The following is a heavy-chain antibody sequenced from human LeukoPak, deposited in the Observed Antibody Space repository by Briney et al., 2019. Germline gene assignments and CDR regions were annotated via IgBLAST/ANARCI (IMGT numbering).Heavy chain of an antibody. V-gene: IGHV4-34*01. CDR1: GGSFSGYY. J-gene: IGHJ4*02. CDR2: INHSGST. Sequence: TSETLSLTCAVYGGSFSGYYWSWIRQPPGKGLEWIGEINHSGSTNYNPSLKSRVTISVDTSKNQFSLKLSSVTAADTAVYYCARSARWFFLVPAAIPAYFDYWGQGTLVTVSS. D-gene: IGHD2-2*01. CDR3: ARSARWFFLVPAAIPAYFDY.